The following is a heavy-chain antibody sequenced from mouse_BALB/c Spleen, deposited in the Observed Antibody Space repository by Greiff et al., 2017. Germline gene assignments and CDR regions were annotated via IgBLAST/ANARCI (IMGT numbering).Heavy chain of an antibody. CDR1: GFSLTSYG. CDR2: IWSGGST. V-gene: IGHV2-4-1*01. Sequence: VQLQQSGPGLVQPSQSLSITCTVSGFSLTSYGVHWVRQSPGKGLEWLGVIWSGGSTDYNAAFISRLSISKDNSKSQVFFKMNSLQADDTAIYYCARAYDYGGAWFAYWGQGTLVTVSA. D-gene: IGHD2-4*01. CDR3: ARAYDYGGAWFAY. J-gene: IGHJ3*01.